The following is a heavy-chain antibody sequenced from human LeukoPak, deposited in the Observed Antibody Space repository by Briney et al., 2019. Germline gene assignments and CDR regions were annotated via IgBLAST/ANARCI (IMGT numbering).Heavy chain of an antibody. Sequence: GGSLRLSCAAWGFTFNNYAMSWVRQAPGKGLEGVSGISRSDGTTYYADSAKGRFTISRDNSKNTLFLQMNSLRAEDTAIYYCAKGEWELRSDIVFDYWGQGALVTASS. CDR3: AKGEWELRSDIVFDY. V-gene: IGHV3-23*01. CDR1: GFTFNNYA. D-gene: IGHD1-26*01. CDR2: ISRSDGTT. J-gene: IGHJ4*02.